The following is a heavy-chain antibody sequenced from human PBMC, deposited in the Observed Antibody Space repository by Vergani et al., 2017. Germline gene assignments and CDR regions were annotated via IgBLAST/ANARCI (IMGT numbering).Heavy chain of an antibody. J-gene: IGHJ1*01. CDR3: AKPRSEGSYSSGRPSYFQH. CDR2: IYYSGRT. V-gene: IGHV4-31*03. CDR1: GGSISSGGYY. Sequence: QVQLQESGPGLVKPSQTLSLTCTVSGGSISSGGYYWSWIRQHPGKGLEWIGYIYYSGRTYYNPSLKSRLTISVDTSKNQFSLNLSSVTAADTAVYYCAKPRSEGSYSSGRPSYFQHWGQGTLVTVSS. D-gene: IGHD6-19*01.